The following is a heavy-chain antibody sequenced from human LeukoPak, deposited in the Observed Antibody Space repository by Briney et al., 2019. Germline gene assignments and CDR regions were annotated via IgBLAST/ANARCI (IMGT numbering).Heavy chain of an antibody. J-gene: IGHJ6*03. CDR3: ASQGLQTNPYYYYYMDV. CDR1: GDTFSSYA. V-gene: IGHV1-69*05. CDR2: IIPIFGTA. Sequence: SVKVSCKASGDTFSSYAIGWVRQAPGQGLEWMGRIIPIFGTANYAQKFQGRVTITTDESTSTAYMELSSLRSEDTAVYYCASQGLQTNPYYYYYMDVWGKGTTVTVSS.